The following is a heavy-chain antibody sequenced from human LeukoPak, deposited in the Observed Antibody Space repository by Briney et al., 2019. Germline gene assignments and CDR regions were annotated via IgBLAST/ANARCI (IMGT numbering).Heavy chain of an antibody. D-gene: IGHD5-18*01. CDR3: ATGENNYGYYYFDY. J-gene: IGHJ4*02. CDR1: GFTFSSYS. CDR2: ISSSSSYI. Sequence: GGSLRLSCAASGFTFSSYSMSWVRQAPGKGLEWVSSISSSSSYIYYADSVKGRFTISRDNAKNSLYLQMNSLRAEDTAVYYCATGENNYGYYYFDYWGQGTLVTVSS. V-gene: IGHV3-21*01.